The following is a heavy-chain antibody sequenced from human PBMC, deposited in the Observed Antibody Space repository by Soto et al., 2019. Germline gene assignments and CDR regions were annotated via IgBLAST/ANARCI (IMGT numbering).Heavy chain of an antibody. J-gene: IGHJ4*02. D-gene: IGHD5-12*01. V-gene: IGHV4-4*02. CDR3: ARGRSRGYSGYPFDY. CDR1: GGSISSSNW. Sequence: PSETLSLTCAVSGGSISSSNWWSWVRQPPGKGLEWIGEIYHGGSTNYNPSLKSRVTISVDKSKNQFSLKLSSVTAADTAVYYCARGRSRGYSGYPFDYWGQGTLGTVSA. CDR2: IYHGGST.